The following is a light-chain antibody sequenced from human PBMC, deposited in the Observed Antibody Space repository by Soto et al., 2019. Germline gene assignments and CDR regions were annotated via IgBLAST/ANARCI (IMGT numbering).Light chain of an antibody. CDR3: SSYTSSSIDYV. CDR2: EVS. CDR1: SSDVGGYNY. Sequence: QSALTQPASVSGSPGQSITISCTGTSSDVGGYNYVSWYQQHPGKAPKLMIYEVSNRPSGVSNRLSDSKSGNTASLTISGLQAEDEADYYCSSYTSSSIDYVFGTGTKVTVL. J-gene: IGLJ1*01. V-gene: IGLV2-14*01.